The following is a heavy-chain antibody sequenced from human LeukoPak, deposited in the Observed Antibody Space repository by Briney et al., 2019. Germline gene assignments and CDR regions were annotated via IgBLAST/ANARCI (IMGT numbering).Heavy chain of an antibody. Sequence: PGGSLRLSCAASGFTFDDYGMSWVRQAPGKGLEWVSGINWNGGSTGYADSVKGRFTISRDNAKNSLYLQMNSLRAEDTAVYYCARVTFPLLGYMDVWGKGTTVTVSS. J-gene: IGHJ6*03. CDR3: ARVTFPLLGYMDV. CDR2: INWNGGST. CDR1: GFTFDDYG. V-gene: IGHV3-20*04. D-gene: IGHD2-15*01.